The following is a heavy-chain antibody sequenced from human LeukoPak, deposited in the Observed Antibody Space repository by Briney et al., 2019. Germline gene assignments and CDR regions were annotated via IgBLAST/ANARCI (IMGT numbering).Heavy chain of an antibody. V-gene: IGHV3-23*01. Sequence: PGGSLRLSCAASGFTFSSYAMTWVRQAPGKGLEWVSTISGSGGTTYYADSVKGRFTISRENSKTTLYLQMNTLRAEDTAVYYCAKPARTDAFDIWGQGTMVTVSS. CDR2: ISGSGGTT. J-gene: IGHJ3*02. CDR1: GFTFSSYA. CDR3: AKPARTDAFDI. D-gene: IGHD1-14*01.